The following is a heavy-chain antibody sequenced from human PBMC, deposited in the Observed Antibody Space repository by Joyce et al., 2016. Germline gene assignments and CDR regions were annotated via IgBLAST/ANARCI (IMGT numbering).Heavy chain of an antibody. V-gene: IGHV4-61*02. Sequence: QVQLQESGPGLVTPSQTLSLTCTVSGASISRGSHSWGWIRRPAGKGLEWIGGVDATWRTNATLSLRSRVTISVDTSKNLFSRRVTSLTAADSAVYFCASARRGRSAPATFNIWGQGTKVTVSS. D-gene: IGHD3-10*01. CDR1: GASISRGSHS. CDR2: VDATWRT. J-gene: IGHJ3*02. CDR3: ASARRGRSAPATFNI.